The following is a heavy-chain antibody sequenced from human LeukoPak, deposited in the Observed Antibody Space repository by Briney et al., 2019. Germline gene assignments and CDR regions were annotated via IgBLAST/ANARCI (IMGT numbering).Heavy chain of an antibody. D-gene: IGHD3-10*02. CDR2: IRSDGSNK. Sequence: GGSLRLSCAASGFTFSSYGMHWVRHLPGKGLEGVAFIRSDGSNKYYADSVKGRFTISRDNSKNTLYLQMNSLRAEDTAVYYCAELGITMIGGVWGKGTTVTISS. CDR3: AELGITMIGGV. J-gene: IGHJ6*04. V-gene: IGHV3-30*02. CDR1: GFTFSSYG.